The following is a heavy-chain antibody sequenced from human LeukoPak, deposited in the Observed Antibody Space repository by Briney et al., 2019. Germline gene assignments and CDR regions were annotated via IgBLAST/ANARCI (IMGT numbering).Heavy chain of an antibody. D-gene: IGHD1-1*01. CDR3: ARANNWNDDAIDS. Sequence: RTSETLSLTCAVSGGSISSSNWWSWVRQPPGKGLEWIGEIYHSGSTYYNPSLKSRVTISVDTSKNQFSLKVSSVTAADTAVYYCARANNWNDDAIDSWGQGTLVTVSS. CDR1: GGSISSSNW. V-gene: IGHV4-4*02. J-gene: IGHJ4*02. CDR2: IYHSGST.